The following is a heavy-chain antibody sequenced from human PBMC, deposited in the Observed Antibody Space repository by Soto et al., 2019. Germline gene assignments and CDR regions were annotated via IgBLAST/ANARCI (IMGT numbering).Heavy chain of an antibody. CDR2: MNPNSGNT. D-gene: IGHD3-22*01. CDR1: GYTFTSYE. CDR3: ARKATGPYYYDSSGYYDYFDP. V-gene: IGHV1-8*01. Sequence: VKVSCKASGYTFTSYEINWVRQATGQGLEWMGWMNPNSGNTDYAQKFQGRVTMTRSTSITTAYMELSSLTSEDTAVYYCARKATGPYYYDSSGYYDYFDPWGQGTLVTVSS. J-gene: IGHJ5*02.